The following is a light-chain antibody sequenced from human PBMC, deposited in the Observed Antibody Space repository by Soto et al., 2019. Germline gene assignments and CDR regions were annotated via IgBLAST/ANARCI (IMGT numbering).Light chain of an antibody. CDR1: QSVRSN. V-gene: IGKV3-15*01. Sequence: SQSVRSNLAWYQQKPGQAPRLLIYGASTRATGIPARFSCSGSGTEATVISLRLRHACCAVYSSQEDTRSAAMTLGQGTRLEIK. CDR2: GAS. J-gene: IGKJ5*01. CDR3: QEDTRSAAMT.